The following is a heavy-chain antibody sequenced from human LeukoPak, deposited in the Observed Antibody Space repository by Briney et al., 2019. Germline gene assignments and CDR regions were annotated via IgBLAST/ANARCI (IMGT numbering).Heavy chain of an antibody. CDR2: ISSSSSTI. CDR1: GFTFSSYN. Sequence: GGSLRLSCAASGFTFSSYNMNWIRQAPGKGLEWISYISSSSSTIYYADSVKGRFTISRDNAKNTLYLQMNSLRADDTAVYYCARGGRGYSYGYWGQGTLVTVYS. J-gene: IGHJ4*02. V-gene: IGHV3-48*04. CDR3: ARGGRGYSYGY. D-gene: IGHD5-18*01.